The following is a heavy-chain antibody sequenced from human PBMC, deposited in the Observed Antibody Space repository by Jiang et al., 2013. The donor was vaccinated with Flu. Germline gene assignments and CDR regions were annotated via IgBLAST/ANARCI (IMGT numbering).Heavy chain of an antibody. D-gene: IGHD2-15*01. Sequence: PGLVKPSETLSLTCTVSGGSISSSSYYWGWIRQPPGKGLEWIGSIYYSGSTYYNPSLKSRVTISVDTSKNQFSLKLTSVTAADTAVYYCARLYCSGGSCLENYWGQGTLVTVSS. J-gene: IGHJ4*02. CDR2: IYYSGST. CDR1: GGSISSSSYY. V-gene: IGHV4-39*07. CDR3: ARLYCSGGSCLENY.